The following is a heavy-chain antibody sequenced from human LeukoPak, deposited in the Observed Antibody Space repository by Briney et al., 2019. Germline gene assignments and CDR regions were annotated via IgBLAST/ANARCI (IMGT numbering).Heavy chain of an antibody. D-gene: IGHD3-3*02. J-gene: IGHJ4*02. Sequence: SETLSLTCTVSGGSISSSSYYWGWIRQPPGKGLEWIGSIYYSGSTYYNPSLKSRVTISVDTSKNQFSLKLSSVTAADTAVYYCARHSRIFGVIGYWGQGTLVTVSS. V-gene: IGHV4-39*01. CDR1: GGSISSSSYY. CDR3: ARHSRIFGVIGY. CDR2: IYYSGST.